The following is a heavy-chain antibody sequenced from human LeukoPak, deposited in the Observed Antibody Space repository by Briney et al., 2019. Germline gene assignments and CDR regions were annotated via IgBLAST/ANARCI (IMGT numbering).Heavy chain of an antibody. V-gene: IGHV3-23*01. CDR3: AFPAHHWLVRGAFDI. Sequence: GGSLRLSCAASGFTFSSTSMSWVRQAPGKGLEWVAVTVGGGDGTYYADSVRGRFTISRDNSKRTLYLQLNNLRVEDTAIYYCAFPAHHWLVRGAFDIWGQGTVVTVSS. CDR1: GFTFSSTS. J-gene: IGHJ3*02. D-gene: IGHD6-19*01. CDR2: TVGGGDGT.